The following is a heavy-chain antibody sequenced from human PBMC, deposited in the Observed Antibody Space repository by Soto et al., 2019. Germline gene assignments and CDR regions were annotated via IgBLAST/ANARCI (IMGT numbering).Heavy chain of an antibody. V-gene: IGHV3-21*01. CDR1: GFTFSSYS. D-gene: IGHD5-18*01. J-gene: IGHJ6*02. CDR3: ASDYHVDTAMVTGYYYGMDV. CDR2: ISSSSSYI. Sequence: GGSLRLSCAASGFTFSSYSMNWVRQAPGKGLEWVSSISSSSSYIYYADSVKGRFNISRDNAKNSLYLQKNSLRAEDTAVYYFASDYHVDTAMVTGYYYGMDVWGQGTTVTVSS.